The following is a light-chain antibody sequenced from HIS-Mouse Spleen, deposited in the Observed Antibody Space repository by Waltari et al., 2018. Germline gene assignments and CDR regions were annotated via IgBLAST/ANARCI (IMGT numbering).Light chain of an antibody. CDR3: YSTDSSGNHRV. Sequence: SYELTQPPSVPVSPGQTAWINRSGDALPKKHSYWYQQKSGQAPMLVIYEDSKRPSGIPERFSGSSSGTMATLTISGAQVEDEADYYCYSTDSSGNHRVFGGGTKLTVL. CDR2: EDS. CDR1: ALPKKH. V-gene: IGLV3-10*01. J-gene: IGLJ2*01.